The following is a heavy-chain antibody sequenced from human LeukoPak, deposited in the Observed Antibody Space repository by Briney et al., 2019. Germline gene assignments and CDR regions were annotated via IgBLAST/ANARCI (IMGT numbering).Heavy chain of an antibody. CDR3: ARFMVRGVNAFDI. D-gene: IGHD3-10*01. CDR1: GGSISSFY. J-gene: IGHJ3*02. Sequence: SETLSLTCTVSGGSISSFYWSWLRQPPGKGLEWIGYIYYTGSTNYNPSLTSRVTISVDTSKNQFSLKLSSVTAADTAVYYCARFMVRGVNAFDIWGQGTMVTVSS. V-gene: IGHV4-59*01. CDR2: IYYTGST.